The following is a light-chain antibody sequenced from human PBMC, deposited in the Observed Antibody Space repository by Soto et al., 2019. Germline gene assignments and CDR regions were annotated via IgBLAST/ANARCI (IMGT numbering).Light chain of an antibody. Sequence: QSVLTQPASVSGSPGQSITISCTGASTDVDGYDYVSWYQQHPGQAPKLMIYDVNNRPSGVSYRFSGSKSGDTASLTISGLQAEGDADYYCSSYTSSAPFYVFGTGTKLTVL. J-gene: IGLJ1*01. CDR2: DVN. CDR3: SSYTSSAPFYV. V-gene: IGLV2-14*03. CDR1: STDVDGYDY.